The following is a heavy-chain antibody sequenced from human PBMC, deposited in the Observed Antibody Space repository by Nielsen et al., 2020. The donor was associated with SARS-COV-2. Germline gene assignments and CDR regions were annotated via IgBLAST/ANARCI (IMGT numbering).Heavy chain of an antibody. V-gene: IGHV5-51*01. CDR3: ARLGGSGSYYLYGMDV. CDR1: GYSFTSYW. Sequence: GGSLRLSCKGSGYSFTSYWIGWVRQMPGKGLEWMGIIYPGDSDTRYSPSFQGQVTISADKSISTAYLQWSSLKASDTAMYYCARLGGSGSYYLYGMDVWGQGTTVTVSS. J-gene: IGHJ6*02. D-gene: IGHD3-10*01. CDR2: IYPGDSDT.